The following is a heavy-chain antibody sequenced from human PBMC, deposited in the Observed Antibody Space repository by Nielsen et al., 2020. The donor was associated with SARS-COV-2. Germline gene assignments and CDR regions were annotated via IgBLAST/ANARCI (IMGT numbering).Heavy chain of an antibody. D-gene: IGHD7-27*01. CDR2: IYTDGST. J-gene: IGHJ6*02. Sequence: GEYLKIYCGASGFSISSNFMSWVRQAAGKGLDWVPVIYTDGSTSHADSVKGRFTISRDNSKNTLYLQMNSLRAEDTAVYYCARDNWGRMDVWGQGTTVTVSS. CDR3: ARDNWGRMDV. CDR1: GFSISSNF. V-gene: IGHV3-66*01.